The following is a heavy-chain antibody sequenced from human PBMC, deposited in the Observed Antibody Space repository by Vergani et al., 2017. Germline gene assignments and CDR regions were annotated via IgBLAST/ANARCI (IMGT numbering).Heavy chain of an antibody. J-gene: IGHJ4*02. Sequence: EVQLVESGGGLVKPGGSLRLSCVASGFTFTTYGMGWVRQAPGKGLEWVSSISSSGNYIYYTDSMKGRFTISRDNAKSSWSLQMNSLRAEDTAVYYCARGDSSSSEGDYFDYWGQGTLVTVSS. CDR1: GFTFTTYG. CDR3: ARGDSSSSEGDYFDY. CDR2: ISSSGNYI. D-gene: IGHD6-6*01. V-gene: IGHV3-21*01.